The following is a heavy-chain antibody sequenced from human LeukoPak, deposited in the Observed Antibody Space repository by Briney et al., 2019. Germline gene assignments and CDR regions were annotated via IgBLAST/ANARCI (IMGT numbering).Heavy chain of an antibody. CDR3: ARDAQWLVPEGYFYYMDV. D-gene: IGHD6-19*01. CDR1: GFTFSRYS. J-gene: IGHJ6*03. V-gene: IGHV3-21*01. Sequence: GGSLRLSCAGSGFTFSRYSMNWFRQAPGKGLERVSSISSRSTNIFYADSVKGRFTVSRDNDKNSLYLQMNSLGAEDTAVYYCARDAQWLVPEGYFYYMDVWGKGTTVTVSS. CDR2: ISSRSTNI.